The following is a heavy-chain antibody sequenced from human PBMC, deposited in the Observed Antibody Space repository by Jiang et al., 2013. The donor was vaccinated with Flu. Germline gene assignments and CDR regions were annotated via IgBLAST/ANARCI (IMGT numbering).Heavy chain of an antibody. CDR3: AKSYYGSGSYYSGNWFDP. V-gene: IGHV4-59*01. Sequence: LLKPSETLSLTCTVSGGSISSYYWSWIRQPPGKGLEWIGYIYYSGSTNYNPSLKSRVTISVDTSKNQFSLKLSSVTAADTAVYYCAKSYYGSGSYYSGNWFDPWGQGTLVTVSS. CDR2: IYYSGST. CDR1: GGSISSYY. J-gene: IGHJ5*02. D-gene: IGHD3-10*01.